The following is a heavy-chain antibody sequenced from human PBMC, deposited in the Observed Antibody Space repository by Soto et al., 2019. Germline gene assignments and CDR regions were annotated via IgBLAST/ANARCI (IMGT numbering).Heavy chain of an antibody. D-gene: IGHD6-6*01. CDR2: MHSGGRT. CDR1: GFTFSNYY. Sequence: EVQLLESGGGLVQPGGYLRLSCAASGFTFSNYYMSWVRQAPGKGLEWVSGMHSGGRTYYADSVKGRFTIYRDTSKNTLYLQMSRLRADDTAVFYCAKALQYSSSRDYFYYGMDVWGQGTTVTVSS. V-gene: IGHV3-23*01. CDR3: AKALQYSSSRDYFYYGMDV. J-gene: IGHJ6*02.